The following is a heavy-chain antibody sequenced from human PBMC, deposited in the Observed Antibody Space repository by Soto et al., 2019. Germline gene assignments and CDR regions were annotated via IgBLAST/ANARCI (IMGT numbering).Heavy chain of an antibody. V-gene: IGHV3-21*01. D-gene: IGHD2-2*01. CDR1: GFTFSSYS. CDR2: ISSSSSYI. CDR3: AREVPAARDALDI. J-gene: IGHJ3*02. Sequence: GGSLRLSCASSGFTFSSYSMNWVRQAPGKGLEWVSSISSSSSYIYYADSVKGRFTISRDNAKNSLYLQMNSLRAEDTAVYYCAREVPAARDALDIWGQGTMVTGSS.